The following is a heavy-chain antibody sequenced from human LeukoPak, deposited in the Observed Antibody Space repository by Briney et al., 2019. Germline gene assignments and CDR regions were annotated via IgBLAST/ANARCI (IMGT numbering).Heavy chain of an antibody. CDR3: ARRDIVATIDS. CDR1: GGSISSSSYY. D-gene: IGHD5-12*01. CDR2: IYYSGRT. Sequence: KPSETVSLTCTVSGGSISSSSYYWAWIRQPPGKGLEWIGSIYYSGRTFYNPSLKSRLTISADTSKNQFSLTLTSVNAADTAVYYCARRDIVATIDSWGQGTLVTVSS. J-gene: IGHJ4*02. V-gene: IGHV4-39*01.